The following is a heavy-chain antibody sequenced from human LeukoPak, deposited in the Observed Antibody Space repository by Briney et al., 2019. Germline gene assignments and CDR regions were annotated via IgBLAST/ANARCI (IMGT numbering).Heavy chain of an antibody. V-gene: IGHV3-23*01. D-gene: IGHD1-7*01. J-gene: IGHJ4*02. CDR2: ISGSGGST. Sequence: GGSLRLSCAASGFTFSSYAMSWVRQAPGKGLEWVSAISGSGGSTYYADSVKGRFTISRDNSKNTLYLQMNSLRAEDTAVYYCAKVHLAGGNYRGYYFDYWGQGTLVTVSS. CDR1: GFTFSSYA. CDR3: AKVHLAGGNYRGYYFDY.